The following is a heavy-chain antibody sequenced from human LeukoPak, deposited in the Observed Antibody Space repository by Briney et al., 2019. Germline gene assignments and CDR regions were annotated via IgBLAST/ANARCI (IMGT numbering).Heavy chain of an antibody. CDR3: ARGSPHIGGSYIPGY. D-gene: IGHD1-26*01. J-gene: IGHJ4*02. CDR1: GGTFSSYA. V-gene: IGHV1-69*13. CDR2: IIPIFGTA. Sequence: ASVKVSCTASGGTFSSYAISWVRQAPGQGLEWMGGIIPIFGTANYAQKFQGRVTITADESTSTAYMELSSLRSEDTAVYYCARGSPHIGGSYIPGYWGQGTLVTVSS.